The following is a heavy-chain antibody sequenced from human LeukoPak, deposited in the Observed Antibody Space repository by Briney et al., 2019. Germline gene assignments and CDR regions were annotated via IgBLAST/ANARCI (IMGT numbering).Heavy chain of an antibody. CDR1: GGSISSGGYS. D-gene: IGHD3-10*01. J-gene: IGHJ4*02. CDR3: ARAMTMVRGEGFDY. CDR2: IYHSGST. Sequence: SQTLSLTCAVSGGSISSGGYSWSWIRQPPGKGLEWIGYIYHSGSTYYYPSLKSRVTISVDRSKNQFSLKLSSVTAADTAVYHCARAMTMVRGEGFDYWGQGTLVTVSS. V-gene: IGHV4-30-2*01.